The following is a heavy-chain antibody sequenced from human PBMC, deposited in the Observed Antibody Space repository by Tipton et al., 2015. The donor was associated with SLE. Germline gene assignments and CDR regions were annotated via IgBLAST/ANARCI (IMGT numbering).Heavy chain of an antibody. D-gene: IGHD3-10*01. CDR3: ARDASRMVRGVSGGLDV. CDR2: IYYSGSS. V-gene: IGHV4-30-4*01. CDR1: GDSISTGDYY. Sequence: TLSLTCTVSGDSISTGDYYWSWIRQPPGKGLEWLGYIYYSGSSYHSPSLKSRVIISLDTSKNQFSLKLNSVTAADTAVYYCARDASRMVRGVSGGLDVWGKGTTVTVSS. J-gene: IGHJ6*04.